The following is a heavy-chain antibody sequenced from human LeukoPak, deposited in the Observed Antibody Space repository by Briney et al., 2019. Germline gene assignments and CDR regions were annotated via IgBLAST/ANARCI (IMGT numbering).Heavy chain of an antibody. J-gene: IGHJ4*02. CDR3: ARDADYLNYYDSSGYYDY. V-gene: IGHV1-2*06. CDR1: GYTFTGYY. Sequence: CKAXGYTFTGYYMHWVRQAPGQGVEWMGRINPNNGGTNYAQKFQGRVTMNRDTSISTAYMEVSRLRSDDTAVYYCARDADYLNYYDSSGYYDYWGQGTLVTVSS. CDR2: INPNNGGT. D-gene: IGHD3-22*01.